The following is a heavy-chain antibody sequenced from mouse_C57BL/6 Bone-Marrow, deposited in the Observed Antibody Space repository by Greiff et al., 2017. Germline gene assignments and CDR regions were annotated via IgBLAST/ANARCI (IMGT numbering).Heavy chain of an antibody. CDR1: GFTFSDYG. D-gene: IGHD1-1*01. J-gene: IGHJ3*01. CDR3: ARPGYYGSSSGFAY. V-gene: IGHV5-15*04. Sequence: EVKLVESGGGLVQPGGSLKLSCAASGFTFSDYGMAWVRQAPRKGPEWVAFISNLAYSIYYADTVTGRFTISSENAKNTLYLEMSSLRSEDTAMYYCARPGYYGSSSGFAYWGQGTLVTVSA. CDR2: ISNLAYSI.